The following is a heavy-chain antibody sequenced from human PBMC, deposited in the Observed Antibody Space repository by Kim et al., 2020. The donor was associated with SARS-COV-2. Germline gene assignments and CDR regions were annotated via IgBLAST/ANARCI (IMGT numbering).Heavy chain of an antibody. J-gene: IGHJ4*02. CDR2: INSDGGTT. V-gene: IGHV3-74*01. CDR1: GFTFSSYW. Sequence: GGSLRLSCAASGFTFSSYWMHWVRQAPGKGLVWVSRINSDGGTTSYPDSVKGRFTISRDNAKSTLYLQVNSLRAEDTAVYYCASRRYTGTYYYFDYWGQGTLVTVS. CDR3: ASRRYTGTYYYFDY. D-gene: IGHD1-26*01.